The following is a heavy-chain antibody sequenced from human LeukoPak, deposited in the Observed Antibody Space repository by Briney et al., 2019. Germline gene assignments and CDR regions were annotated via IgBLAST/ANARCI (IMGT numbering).Heavy chain of an antibody. CDR3: ATRRRYCSSTSCPPYYYYGMDV. Sequence: ASVTVSCKASGGTFSSYAISWVRQAPGQGLEWMGGIIPIFGTANYAQKFQGRVTITADESTSTAYMELSSLISEDTAVYYCATRRRYCSSTSCPPYYYYGMDVWGQGTTVTVSS. J-gene: IGHJ6*02. CDR2: IIPIFGTA. CDR1: GGTFSSYA. V-gene: IGHV1-69*13. D-gene: IGHD2-2*01.